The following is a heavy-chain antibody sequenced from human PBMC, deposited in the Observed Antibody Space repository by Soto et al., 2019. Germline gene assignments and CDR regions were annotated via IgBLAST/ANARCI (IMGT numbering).Heavy chain of an antibody. D-gene: IGHD6-19*01. J-gene: IGHJ4*02. V-gene: IGHV3-21*01. CDR3: ARTRLGSGWYYFDY. CDR2: ISSSSSYI. CDR1: GFTFSSYS. Sequence: GGSLRLSCAASGFTFSSYSMNWVRQAPGKGLEWVSSISSSSSYIYYAASVKGRFTISRDNAKNSLYLQMNSLSAEDTAVYYCARTRLGSGWYYFDYWGQGTMVTVSS.